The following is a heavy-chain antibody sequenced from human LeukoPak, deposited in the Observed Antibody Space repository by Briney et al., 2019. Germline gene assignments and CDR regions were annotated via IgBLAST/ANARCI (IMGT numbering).Heavy chain of an antibody. Sequence: PGGSLRLSCAASGFTGSYAMSWVRQAPGKGLERVSGISGSGGSTYYADSVKGRLTISRDNSKNTLYLQMNSLRAEDTAVYYCAKATYGSGSDYILGFDYWGQGTLVTVSS. J-gene: IGHJ4*02. CDR2: ISGSGGST. CDR3: AKATYGSGSDYILGFDY. V-gene: IGHV3-23*01. D-gene: IGHD3-10*01. CDR1: GFTGSYA.